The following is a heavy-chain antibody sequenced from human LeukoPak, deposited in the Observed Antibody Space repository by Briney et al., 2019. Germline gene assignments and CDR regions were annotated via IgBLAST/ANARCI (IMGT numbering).Heavy chain of an antibody. CDR3: ASPPGGNYYDSSGYYLE. Sequence: ASVKVSCKASGGTFSSYAISWVRQAPGQGLEWMGRIIPILGIANYAQKFQGRVTITADKSTSTAYMELSSLRSEDTAVYYCASPPGGNYYDSSGYYLEWGRGTLVTVSS. CDR1: GGTFSSYA. V-gene: IGHV1-69*04. J-gene: IGHJ4*02. D-gene: IGHD3-22*01. CDR2: IIPILGIA.